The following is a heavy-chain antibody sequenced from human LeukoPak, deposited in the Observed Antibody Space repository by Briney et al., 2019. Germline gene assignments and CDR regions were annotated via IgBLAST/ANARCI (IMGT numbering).Heavy chain of an antibody. CDR2: IYTSGST. CDR3: ARNSCPSGSCYENRGYFDY. Sequence: SQTLSLTCTVSGGSLSSATYYWSWIRQPAGKGLEWIGRIYTSGSTNYNPSLKSRVTISLDTSKNQFSLKLSSVTAADTAVYYCARNSCPSGSCYENRGYFDYWGQGTLVTVSS. V-gene: IGHV4-61*02. D-gene: IGHD2-15*01. CDR1: GGSLSSATYY. J-gene: IGHJ4*02.